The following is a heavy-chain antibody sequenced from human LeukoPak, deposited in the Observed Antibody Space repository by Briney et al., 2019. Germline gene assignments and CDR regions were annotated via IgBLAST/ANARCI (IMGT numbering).Heavy chain of an antibody. Sequence: ASVKVSCKASGYTFTSYGISWVRQAPGQGLEWMGWISAYNGNTNYAQKLQGRVTMTTDTSTSAAYMELRSLRSDDTAVYYCARDLGLTYYDSSGYYHFDYWGQGTLVTVSS. CDR3: ARDLGLTYYDSSGYYHFDY. CDR2: ISAYNGNT. D-gene: IGHD3-22*01. J-gene: IGHJ4*02. V-gene: IGHV1-18*01. CDR1: GYTFTSYG.